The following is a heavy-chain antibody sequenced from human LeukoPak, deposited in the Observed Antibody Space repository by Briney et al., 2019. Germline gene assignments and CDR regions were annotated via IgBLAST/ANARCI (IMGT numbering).Heavy chain of an antibody. CDR1: GFSFRSYA. D-gene: IGHD1-1*01. Sequence: GGSLRLSCAASGFSFRSYAMSWVRQAPGKGLEWVSAISNSGDSTYYADSVKGRFTISRDTSKNTLYLHMNSLKAEDTAVYYCAQNWNLDCWGQGTLVTVSS. V-gene: IGHV3-23*01. J-gene: IGHJ4*02. CDR3: AQNWNLDC. CDR2: ISNSGDST.